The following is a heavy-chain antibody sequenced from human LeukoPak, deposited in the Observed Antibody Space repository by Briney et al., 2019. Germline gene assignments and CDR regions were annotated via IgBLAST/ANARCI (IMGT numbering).Heavy chain of an antibody. J-gene: IGHJ3*02. V-gene: IGHV1-24*01. CDR2: FDPEDGET. Sequence: ASVKVSCKVSGYTLTELSMHWVRQAPGKGLEWMGGFDPEDGETIYAQKFQGRVTITADESTSTAYMELSSLRSEDTAVYYCARARGGAFDIWGQGTMVTVSS. CDR3: ARARGGAFDI. CDR1: GYTLTELS.